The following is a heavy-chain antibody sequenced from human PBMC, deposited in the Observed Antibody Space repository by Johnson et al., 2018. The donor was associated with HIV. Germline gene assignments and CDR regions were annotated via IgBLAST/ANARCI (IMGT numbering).Heavy chain of an antibody. CDR2: ISYDGSNK. CDR3: AKFAVAGFDI. V-gene: IGHV3-30*04. Sequence: VQVLESGGGVVQPGRSLRLSCAASGFTFSNYAMSWVRQAPGKGLEWVTVISYDGSNKYYADSVKCRFTISRDNSKNTLYLQMNSLRAEDTAVYYCAKFAVAGFDIWGQGTMVTVSS. D-gene: IGHD6-19*01. CDR1: GFTFSNYA. J-gene: IGHJ3*02.